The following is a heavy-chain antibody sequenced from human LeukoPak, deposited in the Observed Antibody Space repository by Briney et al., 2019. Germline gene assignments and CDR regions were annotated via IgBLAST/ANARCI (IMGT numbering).Heavy chain of an antibody. V-gene: IGHV4-39*07. Sequence: SETLSLTCTVSGGSISSSSYYWGWIRQPPGKGLEWIGSIYYSGSTYYNPSLKSRVTISVDTSKNQFSLKLSSVTAADTAVYYCARSRVSSRKYYFDYWGQGTLVTVSS. D-gene: IGHD2-2*01. J-gene: IGHJ4*02. CDR3: ARSRVSSRKYYFDY. CDR1: GGSISSSSYY. CDR2: IYYSGST.